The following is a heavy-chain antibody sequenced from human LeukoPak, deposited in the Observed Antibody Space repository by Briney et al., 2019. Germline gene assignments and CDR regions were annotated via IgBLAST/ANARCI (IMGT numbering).Heavy chain of an antibody. J-gene: IGHJ4*02. Sequence: SETLSLTRGVSGGSISSGIRWSWVRQPPGKGLEWIGEIHHEGSTKYSPSLKSRVTISVDKSKNQFSLKLNSVTAADTAVYYCTAQGGWYIDYWGKGTLVTVSS. D-gene: IGHD6-19*01. CDR2: IHHEGST. CDR3: TAQGGWYIDY. CDR1: GGSISSGIR. V-gene: IGHV4/OR15-8*01.